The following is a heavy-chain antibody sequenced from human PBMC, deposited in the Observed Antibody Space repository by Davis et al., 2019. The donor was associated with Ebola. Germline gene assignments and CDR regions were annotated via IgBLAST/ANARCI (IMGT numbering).Heavy chain of an antibody. CDR1: GYTFTSYA. V-gene: IGHV1-3*01. J-gene: IGHJ3*02. Sequence: ASVKVSCKASGYTFTSYAMHWVRQAPGQRLEWMEWINAGNGNTKYSQKLQGRVTMTTDTSTSTAYMELRSLRSDDTAVYYCARRLGSGYQEDAFDIWGQGTMVTVSS. CDR2: INAGNGNT. CDR3: ARRLGSGYQEDAFDI. D-gene: IGHD3-22*01.